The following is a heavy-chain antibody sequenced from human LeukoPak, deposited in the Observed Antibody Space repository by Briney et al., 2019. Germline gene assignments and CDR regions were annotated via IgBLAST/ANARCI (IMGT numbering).Heavy chain of an antibody. CDR1: GGSISSGGYY. CDR2: IYYSGST. V-gene: IGHV4-61*08. Sequence: RTSETLSLTCTVSGGSISSGGYYWSWIRQHPGKGLEWIGYIYYSGSTNYNPSLKSRVTISVDTSKNQFSLKLSSVTAADTAVYYCAGGAGYSYVPFDYWGQGTLVTVSS. D-gene: IGHD5-18*01. CDR3: AGGAGYSYVPFDY. J-gene: IGHJ4*02.